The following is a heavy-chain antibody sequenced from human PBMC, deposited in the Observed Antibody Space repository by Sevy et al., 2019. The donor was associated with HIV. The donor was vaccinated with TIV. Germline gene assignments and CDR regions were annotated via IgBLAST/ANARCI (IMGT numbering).Heavy chain of an antibody. D-gene: IGHD2-8*01. Sequence: GGSLRLSCAASGFTFSKYSMSWIRQTPGKGLEWVSTFSFGCGKINYADSVKGRFTISRDDSRNTFYLQMNSLRAEDTAIYYCAREGCNKPHDYRGQGTVVTVSS. CDR1: GFTFSKYS. CDR3: AREGCNKPHDY. J-gene: IGHJ4*02. V-gene: IGHV3-23*01. CDR2: FSFGCGKI.